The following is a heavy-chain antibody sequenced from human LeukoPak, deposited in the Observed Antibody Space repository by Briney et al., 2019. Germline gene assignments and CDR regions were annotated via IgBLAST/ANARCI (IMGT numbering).Heavy chain of an antibody. CDR2: ISGSGSSDT. Sequence: GRSLRLSCAASGFTLSNSAMNWVRQAPGKGLEWVSVISGSGSSDTYYADSVRGRFTISRDSSKNTLYLQMNSLRAEDTAIYYCAKGPTRGYWGQGTLVTVSS. J-gene: IGHJ4*02. CDR3: AKGPTRGY. D-gene: IGHD1-26*01. V-gene: IGHV3-23*01. CDR1: GFTLSNSA.